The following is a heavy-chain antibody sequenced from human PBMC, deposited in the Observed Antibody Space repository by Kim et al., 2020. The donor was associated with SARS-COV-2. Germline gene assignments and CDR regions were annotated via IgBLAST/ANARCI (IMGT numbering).Heavy chain of an antibody. CDR2: IWYDGSNK. CDR3: ARDLYFDWLSHYYYYNYGMNG. J-gene: IGHJ6*02. V-gene: IGHV3-33*01. D-gene: IGHD3-9*01. CDR1: GFTFSSYG. Sequence: GGSLRLSCAASGFTFSSYGMHWVRQAPGKGLEWVAVIWYDGSNKYYADSVKGRFTISRDNSKNALYLQMNSLRAEDTAVNYCARDLYFDWLSHYYYYNYGMNGWGQGTTVTVSS.